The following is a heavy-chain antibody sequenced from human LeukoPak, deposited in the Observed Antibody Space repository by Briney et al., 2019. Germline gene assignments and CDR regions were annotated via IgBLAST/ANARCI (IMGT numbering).Heavy chain of an antibody. D-gene: IGHD3-10*01. Sequence: GGSLRLSCAAAGFTFSSYAMIWVRQAPGEGLEWVSGISGGSGSIYYADSVKGRFIISRDNSKNTLYLQMNSLRAEDTAVYYCARARLTMIRGVVFHDAFDIWGQGTLVTVSS. V-gene: IGHV3-23*01. CDR3: ARARLTMIRGVVFHDAFDI. CDR2: ISGGSGSI. CDR1: GFTFSSYA. J-gene: IGHJ3*02.